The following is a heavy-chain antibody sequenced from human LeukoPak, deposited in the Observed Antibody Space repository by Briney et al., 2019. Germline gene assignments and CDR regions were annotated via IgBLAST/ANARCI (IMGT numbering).Heavy chain of an antibody. J-gene: IGHJ4*02. Sequence: GESLKISCKGSGYSFTSYWIGWVRQMPGKGLEWMGVIYPGDSDTRYSPSFQGQVTSSADKSISTAYLQWSSLKASDTAMYYCATYYDILTGYAPGYFDYWGQGTLVTVSS. D-gene: IGHD3-9*01. CDR2: IYPGDSDT. CDR3: ATYYDILTGYAPGYFDY. CDR1: GYSFTSYW. V-gene: IGHV5-51*01.